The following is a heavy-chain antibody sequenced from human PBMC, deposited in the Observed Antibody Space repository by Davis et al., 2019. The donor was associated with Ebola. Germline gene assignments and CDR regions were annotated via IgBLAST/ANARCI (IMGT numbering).Heavy chain of an antibody. CDR1: GFTFSDHY. D-gene: IGHD5-12*01. CDR2: ISYTGNT. CDR3: ARSSGYMYFAS. J-gene: IGHJ4*02. Sequence: ESLKISCAASGFTFSDHYMSWIRQSPGKGLEWIGFISYTGNTNYNPSLKSRVTISVDTARNQFSLQVRSVTAADTATYYCARSSGYMYFASWGQGALVTVSS. V-gene: IGHV4-59*08.